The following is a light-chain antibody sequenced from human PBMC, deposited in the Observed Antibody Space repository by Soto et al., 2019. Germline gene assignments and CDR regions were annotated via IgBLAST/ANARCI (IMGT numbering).Light chain of an antibody. CDR3: QQYSASPRT. Sequence: EIDITQSPATLSVSPGERATLSCRASQSVSSNLAWYQQKPGQAPRLLIYGASTRAPGIPDRFSASGAGTDFTLTISRLEPEDSAVYYCQQYSASPRTFGPGTKVDIK. CDR2: GAS. J-gene: IGKJ3*01. V-gene: IGKV3D-15*01. CDR1: QSVSSN.